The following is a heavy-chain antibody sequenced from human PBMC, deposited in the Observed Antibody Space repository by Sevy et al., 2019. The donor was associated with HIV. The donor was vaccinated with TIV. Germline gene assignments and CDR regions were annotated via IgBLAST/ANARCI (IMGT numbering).Heavy chain of an antibody. CDR1: GGTFSSYA. CDR2: IIPIFGTA. Sequence: ASVKVSCKASGGTFSSYAISWVRQAPGQGLEWMGGIIPIFGTAKYAQKFQGRVTITADKSTSTAYMELSSLRSEDTAVYYCERDPDYYCSGGSCYIRGHAFDIWGQGTMVTVSS. V-gene: IGHV1-69*06. CDR3: ERDPDYYCSGGSCYIRGHAFDI. D-gene: IGHD2-15*01. J-gene: IGHJ3*02.